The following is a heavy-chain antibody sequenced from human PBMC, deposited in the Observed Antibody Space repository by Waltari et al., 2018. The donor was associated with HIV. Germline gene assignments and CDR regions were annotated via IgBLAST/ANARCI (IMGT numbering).Heavy chain of an antibody. CDR3: TIRTIFGALQH. V-gene: IGHV3-15*01. Sequence: ASGFTFSNAWMSWVRQAPGKGLEWVGRIKSKTDGGTTDYAAPVKGRFTISRDDSKNTLYLQMNSLKTEDTAVYYCTIRTIFGALQHWGQGTLVTVSS. CDR1: GFTFSNAW. J-gene: IGHJ1*01. D-gene: IGHD3-3*01. CDR2: IKSKTDGGTT.